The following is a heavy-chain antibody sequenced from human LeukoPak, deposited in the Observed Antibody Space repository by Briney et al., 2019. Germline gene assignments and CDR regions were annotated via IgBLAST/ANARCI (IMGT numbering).Heavy chain of an antibody. Sequence: GGSLRLSCAASGFSFDDYGLTWVRQAPGKGLELVSGINWNGDSTDYADSVKGRFTISRDNAKNSLYLQMNSLRAEDTALYYCARDLRVVITGSFDSWGQGTLVTVSS. CDR1: GFSFDDYG. J-gene: IGHJ4*02. CDR3: ARDLRVVITGSFDS. CDR2: INWNGDST. D-gene: IGHD3-22*01. V-gene: IGHV3-20*04.